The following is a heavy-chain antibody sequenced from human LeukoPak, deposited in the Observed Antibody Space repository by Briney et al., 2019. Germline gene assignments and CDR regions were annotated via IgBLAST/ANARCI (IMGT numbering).Heavy chain of an antibody. CDR3: ARCCLQRDGDNGGGDY. Sequence: PSETLSLTCAVYGGSFSGYYWSWIRQPPGKGLEWIGEINDSGITKYNPSLKSRVTISVDTSKNQFSLKLTSVTAADTAVYYCARCCLQRDGDNGGGDYWGQGTLVTVSS. J-gene: IGHJ4*02. V-gene: IGHV4-34*01. D-gene: IGHD4-17*01. CDR1: GGSFSGYY. CDR2: INDSGIT.